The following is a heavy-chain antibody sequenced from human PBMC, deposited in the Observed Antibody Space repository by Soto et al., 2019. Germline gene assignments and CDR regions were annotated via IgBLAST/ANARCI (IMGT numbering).Heavy chain of an antibody. V-gene: IGHV3-15*07. Sequence: EVQLVESGGGLVKPGGSLRLSCAASGFSFSNAWMNWVRQAPGKGLEWVGRIKRKIDGEATDYAGPVKGRFTVFRDDSKSALYLQMNNLKGDDTAVYYCTKGSVEGVWGQGTTVTVS. CDR1: GFSFSNAW. J-gene: IGHJ6*02. D-gene: IGHD2-15*01. CDR2: IKRKIDGEAT. CDR3: TKGSVEGV.